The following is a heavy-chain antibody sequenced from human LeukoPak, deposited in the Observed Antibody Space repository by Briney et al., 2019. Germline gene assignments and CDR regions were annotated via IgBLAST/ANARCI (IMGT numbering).Heavy chain of an antibody. J-gene: IGHJ4*02. V-gene: IGHV3-21*01. CDR2: ISISSSFI. D-gene: IGHD3-22*01. CDR3: ARDSGSGYYPDY. Sequence: GGSLRLSCAASGFTFSSDRMNWVRQAPGKGLECVSSISISSSFIYYAASVNGRFTISRDNAKNSLYLQMNSLRAEDTAVYYCARDSGSGYYPDYWGQGTLVTVPS. CDR1: GFTFSSDR.